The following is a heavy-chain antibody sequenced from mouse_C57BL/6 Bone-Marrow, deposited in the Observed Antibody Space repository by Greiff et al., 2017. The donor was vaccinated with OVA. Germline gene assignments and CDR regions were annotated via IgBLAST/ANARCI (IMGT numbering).Heavy chain of an antibody. Sequence: EVKVVESGAGLVKPGGSLKLSCAASGFTFSSYAMSWVRQTPEKRLEWVAYISSGGDYIYYADTVKGRFTISRDNARNTLYLQMSSRKSEDTAMYYGTRLLDAMDYWGQGTSVTVSS. D-gene: IGHD2-1*01. CDR3: TRLLDAMDY. J-gene: IGHJ4*01. CDR2: ISSGGDYI. CDR1: GFTFSSYA. V-gene: IGHV5-9-1*02.